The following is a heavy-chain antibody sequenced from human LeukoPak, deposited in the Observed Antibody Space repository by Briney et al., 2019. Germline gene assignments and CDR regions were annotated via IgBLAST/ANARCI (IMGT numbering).Heavy chain of an antibody. D-gene: IGHD2-2*02. J-gene: IGHJ4*02. CDR1: GGSIGSGGYY. Sequence: PSQTLSLTCTVSGGSIGSGGYYWSWIRQHPGKGLEWIGYIYYSGSTYYNPSLKSRVTISVDTSKNQFSLKLSSVTAADTAVYYCARAIPAAIMCLDYWGQGTLVTVSS. CDR2: IYYSGST. V-gene: IGHV4-31*03. CDR3: ARAIPAAIMCLDY.